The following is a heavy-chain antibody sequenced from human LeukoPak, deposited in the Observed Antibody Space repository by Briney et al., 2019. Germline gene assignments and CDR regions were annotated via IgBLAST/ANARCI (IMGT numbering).Heavy chain of an antibody. CDR3: ARRYYYGYFS. Sequence: SETLSLTCAVYGGSFSGYYWSWIRQPPGKGLEWIGYIYYSGSTNYNPSLKSRVTISVDTSKNQFSLKLSSVTAADTAVYYCARRYYYGYFSWGQGTLVTVSS. CDR1: GGSFSGYY. D-gene: IGHD3-10*01. CDR2: IYYSGST. J-gene: IGHJ5*02. V-gene: IGHV4-59*08.